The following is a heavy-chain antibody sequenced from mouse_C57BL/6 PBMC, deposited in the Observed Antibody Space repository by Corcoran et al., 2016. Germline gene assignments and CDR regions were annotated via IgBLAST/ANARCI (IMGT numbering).Heavy chain of an antibody. CDR1: GYTFTSYD. CDR2: INPRDGST. Sequence: QVQLQQSGPELVKPGASVKISCKASGYTFTSYDINGVKQRPGQGLEWIGWINPRDGSTKYNEKFKGKATLTVDTSSSTAYMELHSLTSEDSAVYFCARDEDWYVDVWGTGTTVTVSS. CDR3: ARDEDWYVDV. V-gene: IGHV1-85*01. J-gene: IGHJ1*03.